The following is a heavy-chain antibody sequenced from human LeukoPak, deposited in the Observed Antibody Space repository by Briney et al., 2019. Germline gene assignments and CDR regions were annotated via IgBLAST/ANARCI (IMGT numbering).Heavy chain of an antibody. CDR2: ISSSSSYI. CDR1: GFTFSTYY. J-gene: IGHJ4*02. D-gene: IGHD4-17*01. Sequence: GGSLRLSCAASGFTFSTYYMNWVRQAPGKGLEWVSSISSSSSYIYYADSVKGRFTISRDNAKNSLYLQMNSLRAEDTAVYYCARDGSLGHMTTGAVDYWGQGTLVTVSS. CDR3: ARDGSLGHMTTGAVDY. V-gene: IGHV3-21*01.